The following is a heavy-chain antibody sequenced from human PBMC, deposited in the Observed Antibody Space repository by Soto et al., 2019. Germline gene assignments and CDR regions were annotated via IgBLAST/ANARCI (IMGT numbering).Heavy chain of an antibody. CDR2: INHSGST. D-gene: IGHD4-17*01. J-gene: IGHJ5*02. Sequence: QSQTLSLTCAVYGGSFSGYYWSWIRQPPGKGLEWIGEINHSGSTNYNPSLKSRVTISVDTSKNQFSLKLSSVTAADTAVYYCAREYTGRGLYGGNPGPTNWFDPWGQGTLVTVSS. CDR1: GGSFSGYY. V-gene: IGHV4-34*01. CDR3: AREYTGRGLYGGNPGPTNWFDP.